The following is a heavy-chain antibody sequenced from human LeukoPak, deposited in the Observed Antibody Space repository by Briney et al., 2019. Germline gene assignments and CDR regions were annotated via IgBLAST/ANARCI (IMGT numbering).Heavy chain of an antibody. D-gene: IGHD6-19*01. CDR3: AKDEIGAVAGLIDY. J-gene: IGHJ4*02. CDR1: GFTFSSYG. V-gene: IGHV3-30*18. Sequence: GGSLRLSCAASGFTFSSYGMYWVRQAPGKGLEWVALISYDGSNKYYADSVKGRFTISRDNSKNTLYLQMNSLRAEDTAVYYCAKDEIGAVAGLIDYWSQGTLVTVSS. CDR2: ISYDGSNK.